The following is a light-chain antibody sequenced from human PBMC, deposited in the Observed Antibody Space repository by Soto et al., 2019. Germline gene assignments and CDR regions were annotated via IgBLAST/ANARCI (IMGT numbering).Light chain of an antibody. CDR3: QQYGTSPLT. V-gene: IGKV3-20*01. J-gene: IGKJ3*01. CDR1: QSVGSTY. Sequence: EIVLTQSPGTLSLSPGERATLSCRASQSVGSTYLAWYQQKPGQAPKLPIYGVSSRATGIPDRISGSGSGKDFTLTISRLEPEDFVVYYCQQYGTSPLTFGPGTKVDIK. CDR2: GVS.